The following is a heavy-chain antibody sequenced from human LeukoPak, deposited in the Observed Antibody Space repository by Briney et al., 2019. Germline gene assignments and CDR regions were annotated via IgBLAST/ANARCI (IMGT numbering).Heavy chain of an antibody. Sequence: GGSLRLSCAASGFTFSTYAMSWVRQAPGRGLEWVSAISGNGGSTYYTDSVKGRFTISRDNSKNNLYLQINTLRAEDTAVYYCAKVPQNSGWTPGPKVHFDYWGQGTLVTVSS. CDR1: GFTFSTYA. CDR3: AKVPQNSGWTPGPKVHFDY. D-gene: IGHD6-19*01. CDR2: ISGNGGST. V-gene: IGHV3-23*01. J-gene: IGHJ4*02.